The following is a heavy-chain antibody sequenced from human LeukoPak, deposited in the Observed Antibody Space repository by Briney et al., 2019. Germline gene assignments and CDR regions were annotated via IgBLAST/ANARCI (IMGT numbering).Heavy chain of an antibody. J-gene: IGHJ5*02. D-gene: IGHD3-3*01. CDR3: ARPTIFGVVISPTLGFDP. CDR2: ISYDGSNK. V-gene: IGHV3-30-3*01. CDR1: GFTFSSYA. Sequence: PGGSLRLSCAASGFTFSSYAMHWVRQAPGKGLEWVAVISYDGSNKYYADSVKGRFTISRDNSKNTLYLQMNSLRAEDTAVYYCARPTIFGVVISPTLGFDPWGQGTLVTVSS.